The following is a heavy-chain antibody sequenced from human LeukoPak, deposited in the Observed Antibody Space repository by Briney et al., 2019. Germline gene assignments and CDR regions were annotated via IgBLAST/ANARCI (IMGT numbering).Heavy chain of an antibody. V-gene: IGHV3-30*03. CDR2: ISYDGSNK. J-gene: IGHJ4*02. CDR3: ARDYYYDSSYYFDY. Sequence: SGGSLRLSCAASGFTFSSYGMHWVRQAPGKGLEWVAVISYDGSNKYYADSVKGRFTISRDNSKNTLYLQMNSLRAEDTAVYYCARDYYYDSSYYFDYWGQGTLVTVSS. D-gene: IGHD3-22*01. CDR1: GFTFSSYG.